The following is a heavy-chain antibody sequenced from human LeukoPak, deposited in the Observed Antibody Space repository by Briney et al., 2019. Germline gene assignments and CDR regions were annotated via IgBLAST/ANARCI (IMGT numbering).Heavy chain of an antibody. Sequence: GGSLRLSCAASGFTFSSYSMNWVRQAPGKGLEWVSYISSSSGTIYYADPVKGRFTISRDNAKNSLYLQMNSLRDEDTAVYYCARDLHTAIPGHAFDTWGQGTMVTVSS. CDR1: GFTFSSYS. CDR3: ARDLHTAIPGHAFDT. CDR2: ISSSSGTI. J-gene: IGHJ3*02. D-gene: IGHD5-18*01. V-gene: IGHV3-48*02.